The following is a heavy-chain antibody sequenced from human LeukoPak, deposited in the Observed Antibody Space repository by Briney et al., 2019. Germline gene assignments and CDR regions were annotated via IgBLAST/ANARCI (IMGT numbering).Heavy chain of an antibody. J-gene: IGHJ4*02. CDR1: GGSISSYY. V-gene: IGHV4-59*01. D-gene: IGHD1-26*01. CDR3: ARGGGSYYVDY. CDR2: IHYSGST. Sequence: SETLSLTCTVSGGSISSYYWSWIRQPPGKGLEWIGYIHYSGSTNYNPSLKSRVTISVDTSKNQFSLKLSSVTAADTAVYYCARGGGSYYVDYWGQGTLVTVSS.